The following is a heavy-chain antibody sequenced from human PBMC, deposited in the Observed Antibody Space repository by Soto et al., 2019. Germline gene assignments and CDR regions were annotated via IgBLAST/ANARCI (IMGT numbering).Heavy chain of an antibody. CDR2: MNPNSDNT. Sequence: GASVKVSCKASGYTFTSYDINSVRQATGQGLEWMGWMNPNSDNTGYAQKFQGRVTMTRNTSISTAYMELSSLRSEDTAVYYCARGPYYDFWSGYYNSYYYYYGMDVWGQGTTVTVSS. D-gene: IGHD3-3*01. CDR1: GYTFTSYD. J-gene: IGHJ6*02. CDR3: ARGPYYDFWSGYYNSYYYYYGMDV. V-gene: IGHV1-8*01.